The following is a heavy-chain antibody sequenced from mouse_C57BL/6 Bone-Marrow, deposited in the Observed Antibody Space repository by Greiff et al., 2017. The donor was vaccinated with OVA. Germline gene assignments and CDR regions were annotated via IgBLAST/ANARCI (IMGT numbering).Heavy chain of an antibody. V-gene: IGHV1-80*01. Sequence: VHLVESGAELVKPGASVKISCKASGYAFSSYWMNWVKQRPGKGLEWIGQIYPGDGDTNYNGKFKGKATLTADKSSSTAYMQLSSLTSEDSAVYFCARSRVYYGSSYHWYFDVWGTGTTVTVSS. CDR1: GYAFSSYW. CDR2: IYPGDGDT. D-gene: IGHD1-1*01. CDR3: ARSRVYYGSSYHWYFDV. J-gene: IGHJ1*03.